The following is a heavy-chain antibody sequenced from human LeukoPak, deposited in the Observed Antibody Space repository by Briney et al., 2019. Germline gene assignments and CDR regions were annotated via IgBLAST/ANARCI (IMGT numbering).Heavy chain of an antibody. Sequence: GGSLRLSCAASGFTVSSNYMSWVRQAPGKGLEWVAVISYDGSNKYYADSVKGRFTISRDNSKNTLYLQMNSLRAEDTAVYYCARDPRTGGVIIAAAHSFDYWGQGTLVTVSS. J-gene: IGHJ4*02. D-gene: IGHD6-13*01. V-gene: IGHV3-30-3*01. CDR3: ARDPRTGGVIIAAAHSFDY. CDR2: ISYDGSNK. CDR1: GFTVSSNY.